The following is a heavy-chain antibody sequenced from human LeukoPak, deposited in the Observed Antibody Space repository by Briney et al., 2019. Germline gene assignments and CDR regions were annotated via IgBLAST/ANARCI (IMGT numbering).Heavy chain of an antibody. J-gene: IGHJ4*02. CDR2: INYSGNT. D-gene: IGHD6-13*01. CDR3: ARDGGSAAAGELDY. V-gene: IGHV4-39*07. CDR1: GGSIGSYY. Sequence: SETLSLTCTVSGGSIGSYYWGWIRQPPGKGPEWIGIINYSGNTYYNPSLKSRVTISVDTSKNQFSLKVSSVTAADTAVYYCARDGGSAAAGELDYWGQGTLVTVSS.